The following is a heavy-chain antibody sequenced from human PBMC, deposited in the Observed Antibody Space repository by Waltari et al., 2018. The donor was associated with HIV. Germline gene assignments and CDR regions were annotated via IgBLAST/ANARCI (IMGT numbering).Heavy chain of an antibody. CDR3: LTHYYDRGF. CDR1: GLPFTNAW. J-gene: IGHJ4*02. CDR2: IKSKSDGGTI. V-gene: IGHV3-15*06. D-gene: IGHD3-22*01. Sequence: EVYIVESGGGLVEPGESLRLSCASSGLPFTNAWMNWVRRAPGKGLEWIGLIKSKSDGGTIHYATPVKGRFTISRDDSQSMFYLQMTSLTAEDTAVYYCLTHYYDRGFWGQGTLVTVSS.